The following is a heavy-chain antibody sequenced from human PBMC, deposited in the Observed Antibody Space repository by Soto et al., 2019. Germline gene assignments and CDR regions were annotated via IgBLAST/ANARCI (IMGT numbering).Heavy chain of an antibody. V-gene: IGHV1-69*06. D-gene: IGHD1-7*01. CDR1: GGTFSNYV. Sequence: SVKVSCKASGGTFSNYVVNWVRQAPGQGPEWMGRIIPISGAANYAQKFQGRVTITADKSTSTSYMELSSLRSEDTAVYYCARDMTRTVVPYFDFWGQGTLVTVSS. J-gene: IGHJ4*02. CDR2: IIPISGAA. CDR3: ARDMTRTVVPYFDF.